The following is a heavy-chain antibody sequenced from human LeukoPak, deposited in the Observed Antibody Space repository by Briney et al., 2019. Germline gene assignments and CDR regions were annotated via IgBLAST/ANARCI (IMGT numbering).Heavy chain of an antibody. CDR3: AKWGDYDILTGYYVPDY. CDR1: GFTFTNYA. Sequence: GTSLRLSCVASGFTFTNYAMSWVRQAPGKGMEWVSSITGSGGTSHYADSVKGRFTISRDNSKNTLYLQVNSLRAEDTAVYYCAKWGDYDILTGYYVPDYWGQGTLVTVSS. D-gene: IGHD3-9*01. J-gene: IGHJ4*02. V-gene: IGHV3-23*01. CDR2: ITGSGGTS.